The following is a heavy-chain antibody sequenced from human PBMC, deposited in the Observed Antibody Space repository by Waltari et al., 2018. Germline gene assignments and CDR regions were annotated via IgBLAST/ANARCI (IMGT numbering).Heavy chain of an antibody. Sequence: QVQLVQSGAEVKKPGSSVKVSCKAVGDTFNRYALSWVRQAPGQGLEWMGGIVPLAGTSNDARKFQGRVTITTDGSRITGYMELNSLRSDDTAVYYCARHTAVTKGGDYHYYAMDVWGQGTTVTVSS. CDR1: GDTFNRYA. V-gene: IGHV1-69*05. D-gene: IGHD4-17*01. J-gene: IGHJ6*02. CDR3: ARHTAVTKGGDYHYYAMDV. CDR2: IVPLAGTS.